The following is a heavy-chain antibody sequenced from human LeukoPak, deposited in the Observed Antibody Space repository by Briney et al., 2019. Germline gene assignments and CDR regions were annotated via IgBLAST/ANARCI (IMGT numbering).Heavy chain of an antibody. D-gene: IGHD3-9*01. Sequence: PSETPSLTCAVSGYSISSGYYWGWIRQPPGKGLEWIGSIYHSGSTYYNPSLKSRVTISVDTSKNQFSLKLSSVTAADTAVYYCAREEGYDILTGYFSFWGQGTMVTVSS. J-gene: IGHJ3*01. V-gene: IGHV4-38-2*02. CDR1: GYSISSGYY. CDR3: AREEGYDILTGYFSF. CDR2: IYHSGST.